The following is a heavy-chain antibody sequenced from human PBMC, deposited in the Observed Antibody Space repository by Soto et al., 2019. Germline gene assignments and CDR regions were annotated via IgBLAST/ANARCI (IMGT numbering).Heavy chain of an antibody. D-gene: IGHD3-10*01. CDR2: IIPILGIA. J-gene: IGHJ4*02. Sequence: QVQLVQSGAEVKKPGSSVKVSCKASGGTFSSYTISWVRQAPGQGLEWMGRIIPILGIANYAQKSQGRVTITADKSTSTAYMALSSLRSEATAVYYCAREEYYYGSGAFFAYWGQGTLVTVSS. CDR1: GGTFSSYT. CDR3: AREEYYYGSGAFFAY. V-gene: IGHV1-69*08.